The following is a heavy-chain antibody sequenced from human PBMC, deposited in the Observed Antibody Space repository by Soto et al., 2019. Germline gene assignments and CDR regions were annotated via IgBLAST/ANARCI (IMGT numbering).Heavy chain of an antibody. D-gene: IGHD2-15*01. CDR3: SRRKDIVVVVAAPGGFDR. CDR2: IYPGDSDT. Sequence: EVQLVHYGAEVKKPGESLKISCKGSGYSFTSYWIGWVLQMRGKGLVLMGIIYPGDSDTRYRPSFQRQFSISADKSISTAYLQWSSRKASDTAMYYLSRRKDIVVVVAAPGGFDRWGQGTLVTVCS. V-gene: IGHV5-51*01. J-gene: IGHJ5*02. CDR1: GYSFTSYW.